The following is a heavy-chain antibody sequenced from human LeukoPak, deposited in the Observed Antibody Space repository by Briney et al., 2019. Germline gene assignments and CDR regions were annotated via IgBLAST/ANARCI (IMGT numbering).Heavy chain of an antibody. CDR2: IVVGSGNT. V-gene: IGHV1-58*02. CDR3: AAGGGSITMVRGAYYFDY. Sequence: ASVKVSCKASGFTFTSSAMQWVRQARGQRLEWIGWIVVGSGNTNYAQKFQERVTITRDMSTSTAYMKLSSLRSEDTAVYYCAAGGGSITMVRGAYYFDYWGQGTLVTVSS. CDR1: GFTFTSSA. D-gene: IGHD3-10*01. J-gene: IGHJ4*02.